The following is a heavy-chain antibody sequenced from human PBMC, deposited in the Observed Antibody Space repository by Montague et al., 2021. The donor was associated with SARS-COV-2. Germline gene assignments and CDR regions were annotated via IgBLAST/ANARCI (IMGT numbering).Heavy chain of an antibody. V-gene: IGHV4-59*01. CDR3: AREGLHNWFDP. CDR2: IYYRGST. CDR1: NGSINNYY. J-gene: IGHJ5*02. Sequence: SETLSLTCTVSNGSINNYYWSWVRQPPGKRLEWIGYIYYRGSTNYNPSLESRVTMSIDTSKNQFSLKLRSVTAEDTAVYFCAREGLHNWFDPWGQGTLVIVSS.